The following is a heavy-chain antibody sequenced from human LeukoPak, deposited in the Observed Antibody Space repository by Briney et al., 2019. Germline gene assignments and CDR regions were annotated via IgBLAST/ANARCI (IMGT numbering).Heavy chain of an antibody. Sequence: GGSLRLSCVASGFAFKAYGMNWVRLAPGTGLEWLSYITSTSGVTYYADSVKGRFTMSRDNGKNSLYLQMNSLRAEDTAVYYCARFGDNYYDSSGYPYYFDYWGQGTLVTVSS. CDR2: ITSTSGVT. D-gene: IGHD3-22*01. J-gene: IGHJ4*02. V-gene: IGHV3-48*01. CDR1: GFAFKAYG. CDR3: ARFGDNYYDSSGYPYYFDY.